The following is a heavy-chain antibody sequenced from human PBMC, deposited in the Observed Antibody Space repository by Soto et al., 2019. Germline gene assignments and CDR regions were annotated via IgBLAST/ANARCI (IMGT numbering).Heavy chain of an antibody. V-gene: IGHV3-23*01. CDR1: GFSFSSYA. CDR2: ISGSGGGS. CDR3: AKVTIFYYGSGSYDAFDL. J-gene: IGHJ3*01. Sequence: GGSLRLSCAASGFSFSSYAMNWVRQAPGRGLEWVSGISGSGGGSYYADSVKGRFTISRDNSKNTLYLQMNSLRAEDTAVYYCAKVTIFYYGSGSYDAFDLWGQGTMVTVSS. D-gene: IGHD3-10*01.